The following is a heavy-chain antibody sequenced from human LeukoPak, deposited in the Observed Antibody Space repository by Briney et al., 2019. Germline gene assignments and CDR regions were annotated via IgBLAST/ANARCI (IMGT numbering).Heavy chain of an antibody. CDR3: ARGSTDILTKAHTGDDY. CDR1: GFTFSSYE. D-gene: IGHD3-9*01. CDR2: ISSSSSYI. Sequence: GGSLRLSCAASGFTFSSYEMNWVRQAPGKGLEWVSSISSSSSYIYYADSVKGRFTISRDNAKNSLYLQMNSLRAEDTAVYYCARGSTDILTKAHTGDDYWGQGTLVTVSS. J-gene: IGHJ4*02. V-gene: IGHV3-21*01.